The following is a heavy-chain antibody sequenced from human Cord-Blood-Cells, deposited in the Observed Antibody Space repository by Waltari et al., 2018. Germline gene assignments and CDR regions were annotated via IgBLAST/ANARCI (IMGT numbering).Heavy chain of an antibody. V-gene: IGHV1-2*02. J-gene: IGHJ4*02. Sequence: QVQLVQSGAEVKKPGASVKVSCKASGYTFTGYYMPWVRPAPGQGLEWMGWINPNSGGTNYAQKFQGRVTMTRDTSISTAYMELSRLRSDDTAVYYCARVKGYSGYDYFDYWGQGTLVTVSS. CDR3: ARVKGYSGYDYFDY. CDR2: INPNSGGT. D-gene: IGHD5-12*01. CDR1: GYTFTGYY.